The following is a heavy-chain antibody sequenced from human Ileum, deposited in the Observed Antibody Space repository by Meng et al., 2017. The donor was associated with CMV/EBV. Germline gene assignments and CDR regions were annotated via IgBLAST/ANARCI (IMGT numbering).Heavy chain of an antibody. V-gene: IGHV4-39*07. D-gene: IGHD3-10*01. CDR3: ARDYGSGSYRHYFDY. CDR1: RGSISSSDYY. Sequence: HLQPQESGPVLVKPSETLSRTCTVSRGSISSSDYYWGWVRQPPGKGLEWIASIHSGGGAYYNPSLKSRVTISVDTSENQFSLRLTSVTAADTAVYYCARDYGSGSYRHYFDYWGQGTLVTVSS. CDR2: IHSGGGA. J-gene: IGHJ4*02.